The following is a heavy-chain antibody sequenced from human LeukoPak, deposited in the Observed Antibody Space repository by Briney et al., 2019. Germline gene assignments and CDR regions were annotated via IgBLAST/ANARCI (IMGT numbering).Heavy chain of an antibody. CDR3: AKRGLYGRWNFDV. CDR1: GGSFNDYY. CDR2: INHSGST. Sequence: TASETLSLTCALYGGSFNDYYWSWIRQPPGRGLEWIGEINHSGSTSFNPSLKSRVTISVDTSNNQFSLSLSSVTAADTAVYYCAKRGLYGRWNFDVWGRGTLVAVSS. D-gene: IGHD3-10*01. J-gene: IGHJ2*01. V-gene: IGHV4-34*01.